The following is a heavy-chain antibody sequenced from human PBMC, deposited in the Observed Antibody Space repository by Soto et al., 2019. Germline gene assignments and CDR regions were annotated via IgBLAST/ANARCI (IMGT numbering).Heavy chain of an antibody. CDR3: ARARDTAMDLANDY. Sequence: GASVKVSCKASGYTFTSYDINWVRQATGQGLEWMGWMNPNSGNTGYAQKFQGRVTMTRNTSISTAYMELSSLRSEDTAVYYCARARDTAMDLANDYWSQGTLVTVSS. CDR2: MNPNSGNT. J-gene: IGHJ4*02. CDR1: GYTFTSYD. D-gene: IGHD5-18*01. V-gene: IGHV1-8*01.